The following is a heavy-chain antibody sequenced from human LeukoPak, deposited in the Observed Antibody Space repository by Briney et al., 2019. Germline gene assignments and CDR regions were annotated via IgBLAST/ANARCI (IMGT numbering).Heavy chain of an antibody. J-gene: IGHJ4*02. CDR1: GLTFRTYA. CDR3: AKGGGILWFGELSFDY. CDR2: ISDSGGYT. D-gene: IGHD3-10*01. V-gene: IGHV3-23*01. Sequence: GGSLRLSCAASGLTFRTYAMSWVRQAPGKGLEWVSSISDSGGYTFYADSVKGRFTISRDNSKNTVYLQMNSLRAEDTAVYYCAKGGGILWFGELSFDYWGQGTLVTVSS.